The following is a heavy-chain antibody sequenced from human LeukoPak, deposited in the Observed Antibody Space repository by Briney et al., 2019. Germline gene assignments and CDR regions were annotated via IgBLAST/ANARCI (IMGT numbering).Heavy chain of an antibody. CDR2: IYGGGST. CDR3: VREGRYYHMDV. V-gene: IGHV3-53*01. Sequence: GGSLRLSCAASGFTFSNAWMSWVRQAPGKGLEWVSVIYGGGSTYYADSVKGRFTISRDNSKNTLYLQMSSLRAEDTAVYYCVREGRYYHMDVWGQGTTVTVSS. J-gene: IGHJ6*02. CDR1: GFTFSNAW.